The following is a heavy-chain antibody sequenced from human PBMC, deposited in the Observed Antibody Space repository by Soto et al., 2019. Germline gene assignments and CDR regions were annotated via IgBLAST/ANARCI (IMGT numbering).Heavy chain of an antibody. Sequence: SETLSLTCTFSGGSISSYYWSLIRQPPGKGLEWIGYIYYSGSTNYNPSLKSRVTISVDTSKNQFSLKLSSVTAADTAVYYCARLDTYSDYVFAFDIWGQGTMVTVSS. D-gene: IGHD4-17*01. J-gene: IGHJ3*02. CDR1: GGSISSYY. V-gene: IGHV4-59*01. CDR3: ARLDTYSDYVFAFDI. CDR2: IYYSGST.